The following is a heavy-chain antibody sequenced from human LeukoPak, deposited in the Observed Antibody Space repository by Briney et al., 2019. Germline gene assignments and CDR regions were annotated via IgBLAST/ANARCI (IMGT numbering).Heavy chain of an antibody. Sequence: GGSLRLSCAASGFTFSSYWMHWVRQAPGKGLVWVSRINTDGSTTTYADSVKGRFTISGDNAKNTLYLQMDSLRAEDRAVYYCARDLGACPDYWGQGTLVTVSS. CDR3: ARDLGACPDY. CDR2: INTDGSTT. V-gene: IGHV3-74*01. D-gene: IGHD3-16*01. J-gene: IGHJ4*02. CDR1: GFTFSSYW.